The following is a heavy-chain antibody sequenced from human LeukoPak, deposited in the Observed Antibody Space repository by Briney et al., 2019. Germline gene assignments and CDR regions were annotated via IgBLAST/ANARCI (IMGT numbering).Heavy chain of an antibody. D-gene: IGHD3-22*01. CDR1: GFTFDDYA. Sequence: PGGSLRLSCAASGFTFDDYAMHWVRHAPGKGLEWVSGISWNSGSIGYADSVKGRFTISRDNAKNSLYLQMNSLRAEDTALYYCAKGPYYYDSSGYYYTFWYWGQGTLVTVSS. J-gene: IGHJ4*02. V-gene: IGHV3-9*01. CDR2: ISWNSGSI. CDR3: AKGPYYYDSSGYYYTFWY.